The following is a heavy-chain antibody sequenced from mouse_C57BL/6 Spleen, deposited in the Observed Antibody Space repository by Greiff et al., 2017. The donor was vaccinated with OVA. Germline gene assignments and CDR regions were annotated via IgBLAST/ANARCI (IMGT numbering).Heavy chain of an antibody. Sequence: EVKLMESGGGLVQPGGSMKLSCVASGFTFSNYWMNWVRQSPEKGLEWVAQIRLKSDNYATHYAESVKGRFTISRDDSKSSVYLQMNNLRAEDTGIYYCPAGEFLLDFDYWGQGTTLTVSS. CDR2: IRLKSDNYAT. J-gene: IGHJ2*01. V-gene: IGHV6-3*01. D-gene: IGHD1-1*01. CDR3: PAGEFLLDFDY. CDR1: GFTFSNYW.